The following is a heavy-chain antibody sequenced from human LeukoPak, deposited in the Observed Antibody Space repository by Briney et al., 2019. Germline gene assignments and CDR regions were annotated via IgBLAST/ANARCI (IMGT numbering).Heavy chain of an antibody. D-gene: IGHD3-16*01. CDR3: TTDVLPRYYDYVWGSYSDY. V-gene: IGHV3-15*01. Sequence: GGSLRLSCAASGFTFSNAWMSWVRQAPGKGLEWVGRIKSKTDGGTTDYAAPVKGRFTISRDDSKNTLYLQMNSLKTEDTAVYYCTTDVLPRYYDYVWGSYSDYWGQGTLVTVSS. J-gene: IGHJ4*02. CDR1: GFTFSNAW. CDR2: IKSKTDGGTT.